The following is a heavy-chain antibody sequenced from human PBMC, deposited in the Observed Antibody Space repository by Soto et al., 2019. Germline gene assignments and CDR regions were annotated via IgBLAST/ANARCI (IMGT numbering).Heavy chain of an antibody. V-gene: IGHV1-18*01. CDR1: GYTFTGYG. Sequence: QVQLVQSGAEVKKPGASVKVSCKASGYTFTGYGISWVRQAPGQGLEWMGWISAYNGNTNYAQKLQGRVTMTTDTSTSTAYMELRSLRSDDTAVYYCARDRYCSSTSCYNDAFDIWGQGTMVTVSS. D-gene: IGHD2-2*01. J-gene: IGHJ3*02. CDR3: ARDRYCSSTSCYNDAFDI. CDR2: ISAYNGNT.